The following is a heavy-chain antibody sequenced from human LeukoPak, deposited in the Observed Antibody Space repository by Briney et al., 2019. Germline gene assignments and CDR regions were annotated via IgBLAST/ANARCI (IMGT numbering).Heavy chain of an antibody. V-gene: IGHV4-61*08. D-gene: IGHD6-25*01. CDR2: IYYSGST. CDR1: GGSVSSGVYH. Sequence: SETLSLTCTVSGGSVSSGVYHWNWIRQPPGKGLEWIGYIYYSGSTNYNPSLKSRATISVDTSKNQFSLRLSSVTAADTAVYYCARDERNGYLDFWGQGTLVTVSS. CDR3: ARDERNGYLDF. J-gene: IGHJ4*02.